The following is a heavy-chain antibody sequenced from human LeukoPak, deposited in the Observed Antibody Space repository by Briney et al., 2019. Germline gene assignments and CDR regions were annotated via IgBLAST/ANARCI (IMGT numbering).Heavy chain of an antibody. CDR3: ARDKRIGYYASSGSFDY. CDR1: GFTFSGYS. V-gene: IGHV3-21*01. CDR2: ISSSSTYI. Sequence: KAGGSLRLSCAASGFTFSGYSMNWVRQAPGKGLEWVSSISSSSTYIYYADPVKGRFTISRDDAKNSLYLQMNSLRAEDTAMYYCARDKRIGYYASSGSFDYWGQGTLVTVSS. J-gene: IGHJ4*02. D-gene: IGHD3-22*01.